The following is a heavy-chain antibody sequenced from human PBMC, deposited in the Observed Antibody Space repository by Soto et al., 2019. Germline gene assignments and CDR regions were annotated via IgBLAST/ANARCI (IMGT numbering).Heavy chain of an antibody. J-gene: IGHJ6*02. CDR2: ISGYNGNT. CDR1: GCTFTNYG. Sequence: QVQVVQSGDEVKKPGASVKVSCKASGCTFTNYGFSWVREAPGQGLEWMGWISGYNGNTKYAEKFQGRVTMTTDTSTSTAHMELRSLRSDDTAVYYCAREGQAPYYYYGMDVWGQGTAVTASS. CDR3: AREGQAPYYYYGMDV. V-gene: IGHV1-18*01.